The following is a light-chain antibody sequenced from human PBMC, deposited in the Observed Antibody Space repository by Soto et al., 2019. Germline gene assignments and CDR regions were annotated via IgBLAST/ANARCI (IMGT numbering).Light chain of an antibody. Sequence: EIVLTQSPGTLSLSPGERATLSCRASQSVSSSYLAWYQQKPGQAPRLLIYGASSRATGIPDRFSGSGSGTDFTLTISRLEPEDFAVCYCQQYGSSSFTFGPGTKVDIK. CDR2: GAS. J-gene: IGKJ3*01. CDR3: QQYGSSSFT. CDR1: QSVSSSY. V-gene: IGKV3-20*01.